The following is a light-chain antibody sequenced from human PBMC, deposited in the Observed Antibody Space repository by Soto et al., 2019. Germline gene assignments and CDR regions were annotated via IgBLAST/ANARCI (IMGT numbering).Light chain of an antibody. CDR2: DAS. Sequence: EILMTQSPATLSVSPGEGVTFSCRASRSVRYSLAWYQQKPGQAPRLLIYDASTRATGIPVRFSGSGSGTEFTLTISSLQSEDFGVYYCQQTKDWPATFGQGTKVEIK. CDR1: RSVRYS. V-gene: IGKV3-15*01. J-gene: IGKJ1*01. CDR3: QQTKDWPAT.